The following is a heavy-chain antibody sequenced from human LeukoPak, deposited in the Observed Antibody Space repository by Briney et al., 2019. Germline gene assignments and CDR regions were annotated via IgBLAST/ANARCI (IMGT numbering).Heavy chain of an antibody. D-gene: IGHD1-1*01. CDR1: RFTFDDYG. CDR2: INWNGGST. CDR3: AKTGTTFLGEVDY. Sequence: PGGSLRLSCAASRFTFDDYGMSWVRQAPGKGLEWVSGINWNGGSTGYADSVKGRFTISRDNAKNSLYLQMNSLRAEDTALYYCAKTGTTFLGEVDYWGQGTLVTVSS. V-gene: IGHV3-20*04. J-gene: IGHJ4*02.